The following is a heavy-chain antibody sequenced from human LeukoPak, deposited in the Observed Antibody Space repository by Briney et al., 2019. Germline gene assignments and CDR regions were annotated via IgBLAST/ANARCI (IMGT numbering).Heavy chain of an antibody. D-gene: IGHD2-8*01. CDR1: GGTFSSYT. Sequence: XSVKVSCKASGGTFSSYTISWVRQAPGQGLEWMGRIIPILGIANYAQKFQGRVTITADKSTSTAYMEPSSLRSEDTAVYYCAYCTNGVCYRGGVYGMDVWGQGTTVTVSS. V-gene: IGHV1-69*02. J-gene: IGHJ6*02. CDR3: AYCTNGVCYRGGVYGMDV. CDR2: IIPILGIA.